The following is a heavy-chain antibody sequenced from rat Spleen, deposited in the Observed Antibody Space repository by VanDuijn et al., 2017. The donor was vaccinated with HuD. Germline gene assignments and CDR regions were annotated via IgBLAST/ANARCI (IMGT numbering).Heavy chain of an antibody. CDR3: ARQETSGYSNWFTY. CDR2: ISYGDSSGHSST. Sequence: EVQLVESGGGLVQPGRSLKLSCAASGFTFSDYGMAWVRQAPTKGLEWVATISYGDSSGHSSTYYRDSVKGRFTISSDNAKSTLYLQMDSLRSEDTATYYCARQETSGYSNWFTYWGQGTLVTVSS. V-gene: IGHV5-29*01. CDR1: GFTFSDYG. J-gene: IGHJ3*01. D-gene: IGHD4-3*01.